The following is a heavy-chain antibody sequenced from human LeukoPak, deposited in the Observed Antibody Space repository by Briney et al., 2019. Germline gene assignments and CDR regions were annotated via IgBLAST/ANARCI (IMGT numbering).Heavy chain of an antibody. J-gene: IGHJ4*02. D-gene: IGHD3-10*01. Sequence: GSLRLSCAASGFTFSSYSMNWVRQAPGKGLEWVSYISSSSNTIYYADSVKGRFTISRDNAKNSLYLQMNSLRAEDTAVYYCARKYYYGSGSYYNPGPFDYWGQGTLVTVSS. CDR1: GFTFSSYS. CDR3: ARKYYYGSGSYYNPGPFDY. CDR2: ISSSSNTI. V-gene: IGHV3-48*04.